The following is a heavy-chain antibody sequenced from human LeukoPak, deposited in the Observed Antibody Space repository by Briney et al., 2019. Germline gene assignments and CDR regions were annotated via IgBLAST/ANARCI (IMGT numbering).Heavy chain of an antibody. V-gene: IGHV1-18*01. Sequence: ASVTVSCKASGYIFTSYGISWVRQAPGQGLEWMGWISTYDGDTKYQEKFQGRVTMTSDRSTNTAYMEMRSLRSDDTAVYYCARDRNYYFHDGSEYPRCDPWGHGTQVSVSS. J-gene: IGHJ5*02. CDR1: GYIFTSYG. CDR2: ISTYDGDT. CDR3: ARDRNYYFHDGSEYPRCDP. D-gene: IGHD1-7*01.